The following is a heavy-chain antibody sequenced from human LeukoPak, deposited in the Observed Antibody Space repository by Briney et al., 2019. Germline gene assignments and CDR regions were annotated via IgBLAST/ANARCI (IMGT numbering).Heavy chain of an antibody. CDR1: GYTFTGYY. Sequence: ASVKVSCKASGYTFTGYYMHWVRQAPGQGLEWMGWINPNSGGTNYAQKFQGRVTTTRDTSISTAYMELSRLRSDDTAVYYCAKDYAGGWPKRGMDVWGKGATVTVSS. CDR3: AKDYAGGWPKRGMDV. D-gene: IGHD3-16*01. V-gene: IGHV1-2*02. CDR2: INPNSGGT. J-gene: IGHJ6*03.